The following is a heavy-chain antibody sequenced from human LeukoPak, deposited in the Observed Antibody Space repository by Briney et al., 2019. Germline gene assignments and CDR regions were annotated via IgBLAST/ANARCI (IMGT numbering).Heavy chain of an antibody. CDR2: IKSNTDGGTT. Sequence: PGGSLRLSCAASGSTFTNAWMGWVRQAPGKGLEWVGRIKSNTDGGTTDYVAPVKGRFTISRDDSKDTLYLQMNSLKTEDIAVYFCATEYYGAYNYWGQGTLVTVSS. CDR3: ATEYYGAYNY. J-gene: IGHJ4*02. V-gene: IGHV3-15*01. CDR1: GSTFTNAW. D-gene: IGHD4-17*01.